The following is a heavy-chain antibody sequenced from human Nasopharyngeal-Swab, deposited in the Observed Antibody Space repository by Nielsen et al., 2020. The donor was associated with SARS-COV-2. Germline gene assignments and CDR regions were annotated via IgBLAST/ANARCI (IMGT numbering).Heavy chain of an antibody. CDR2: ISTDGRST. V-gene: IGHV3-64*02. D-gene: IGHD4-11*01. J-gene: IGHJ4*02. Sequence: GGSLRLSCVASGFSFSRFAMHWVRQAPGKGLQYVATISTDGRSTLYEDSVKGRFTISRDNSENTVYLHMGSLRTEDMGIYYCAKGSSNWFDYFDHWGLGTLVTVSS. CDR3: AKGSSNWFDYFDH. CDR1: GFSFSRFA.